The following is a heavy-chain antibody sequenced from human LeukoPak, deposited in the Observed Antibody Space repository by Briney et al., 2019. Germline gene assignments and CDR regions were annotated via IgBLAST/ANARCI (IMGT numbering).Heavy chain of an antibody. CDR1: GGSISSGGYY. Sequence: SETLSLTCTVSGGSISSGGYYWSWIRQHPGKGLEWIGYIYYSGSTYYNPSLESRVTISVDTSKNQFSLELSSVTAADTAVYYCASSSGYYYFDYWGQGTLVTVSS. D-gene: IGHD3-22*01. J-gene: IGHJ4*02. CDR2: IYYSGST. CDR3: ASSSGYYYFDY. V-gene: IGHV4-31*03.